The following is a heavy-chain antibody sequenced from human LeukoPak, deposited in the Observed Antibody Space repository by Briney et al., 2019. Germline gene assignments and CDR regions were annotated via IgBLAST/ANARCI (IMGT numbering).Heavy chain of an antibody. J-gene: IGHJ4*02. Sequence: PGGSLRLSCAASGFTFSSYSMNWVRQAPGKGLEWVSVIYSDGSTYYADSVKGRFTISRRNSENTLYLQMNSLRAEDTAVYYCARDKPPPYYYDSSGIFDYSGQGTLITVSS. CDR1: GFTFSSYS. CDR3: ARDKPPPYYYDSSGIFDY. V-gene: IGHV3-66*01. D-gene: IGHD3-22*01. CDR2: IYSDGST.